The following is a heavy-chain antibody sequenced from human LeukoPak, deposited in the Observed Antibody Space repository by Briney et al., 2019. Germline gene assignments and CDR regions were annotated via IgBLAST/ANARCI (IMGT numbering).Heavy chain of an antibody. D-gene: IGHD6-13*01. CDR2: TYYRSKWYN. J-gene: IGHJ4*02. CDR1: GDSVSSDSGA. V-gene: IGHV6-1*01. CDR3: ARQKRGSSRDAYYFDY. Sequence: SQTLSLTCAISGDSVSSDSGAWNWIRQSPSRGLEWLGRTYYRSKWYNDYAVSVKGRISINSDTSKNQFSLQLNSVTPEDTAVYYCARQKRGSSRDAYYFDYWGQGTLVTVSS.